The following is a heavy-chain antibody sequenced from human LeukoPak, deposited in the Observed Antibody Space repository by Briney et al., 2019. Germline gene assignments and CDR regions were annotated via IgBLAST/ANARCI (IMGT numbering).Heavy chain of an antibody. CDR2: ISGSGGST. J-gene: IGHJ4*02. V-gene: IGHV3-23*01. D-gene: IGHD2-2*01. CDR3: AKEEGYCSSTSCYVPPFFDY. CDR1: GFTFSSYA. Sequence: GGSLRLSCAASGFTFSSYAMSWVRQAPGKGPEWVSAISGSGGSTYYADSVKGRFTISRDNSKNTLYLQMNSLRAEDTAVYYCAKEEGYCSSTSCYVPPFFDYWGQGTLVTVSS.